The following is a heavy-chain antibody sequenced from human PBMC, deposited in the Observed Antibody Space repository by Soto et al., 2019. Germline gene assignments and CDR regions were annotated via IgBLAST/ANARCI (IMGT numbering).Heavy chain of an antibody. CDR1: GGSISSGAYY. Sequence: PSETLSLTCTVSGGSISSGAYYWSWIRQPPGKGLEWIGYIYYSGSTNYNPSLKSRVTISVDTSKNQFTLNLNSVTAADTAVYYRARHATRSYDYWGQGTLVTVSS. CDR3: ARHATRSYDY. J-gene: IGHJ4*02. CDR2: IYYSGST. V-gene: IGHV4-61*08.